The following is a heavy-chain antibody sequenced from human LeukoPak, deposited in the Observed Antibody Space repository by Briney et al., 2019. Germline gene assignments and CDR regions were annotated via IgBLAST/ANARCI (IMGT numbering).Heavy chain of an antibody. CDR1: GGSISSSSYY. V-gene: IGHV4-39*01. CDR3: ARLRWFGEFDY. D-gene: IGHD3-10*01. J-gene: IGHJ4*02. Sequence: SETLSLTCTVSGGSISSSSYYWGWIRQPPGKGLEWIGSIYYSGSTYYNPSLKSRVTISVDTSKNQFSLKLSSVTAADTAVYYCARLRWFGEFDYWGQGTLVTVPS. CDR2: IYYSGST.